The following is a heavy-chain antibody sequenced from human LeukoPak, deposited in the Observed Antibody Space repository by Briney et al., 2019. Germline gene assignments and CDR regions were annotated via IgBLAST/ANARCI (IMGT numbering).Heavy chain of an antibody. CDR1: GYSISSGYY. CDR2: IYHSGST. V-gene: IGHV4-38-2*01. Sequence: PSETLSLTCAVSGYSISSGYYWGWIRQPPGKGLEWIGSIYHSGSTYYNPSLKSRVTISVDTSKNQFSLKLSSVTAADTAVYYCARAEGGDFWSGRNWFDPWGQGTLVTVSS. CDR3: ARAEGGDFWSGRNWFDP. J-gene: IGHJ5*02. D-gene: IGHD3-3*01.